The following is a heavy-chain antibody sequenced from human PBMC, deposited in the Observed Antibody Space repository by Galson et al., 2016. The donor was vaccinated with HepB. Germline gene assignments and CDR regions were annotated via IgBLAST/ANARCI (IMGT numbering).Heavy chain of an antibody. Sequence: GKGLEWVSSITRSGRYIYYADSLKGRFTISRDNAKNSLYLQMNSLRAEDTAVYYCARDMVSGDYSGVFDYWGQGALVTVSS. CDR3: ARDMVSGDYSGVFDY. V-gene: IGHV3-21*01. D-gene: IGHD4-17*01. CDR2: ITRSGRYI. J-gene: IGHJ4*02.